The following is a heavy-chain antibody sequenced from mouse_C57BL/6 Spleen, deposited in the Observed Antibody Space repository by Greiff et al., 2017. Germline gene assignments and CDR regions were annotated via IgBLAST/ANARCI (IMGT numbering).Heavy chain of an antibody. Sequence: QVQLQQSGAELVRPGASVTLSCKASGYTFTDYEMHWVKQTPVHGLEWIGAIDPETGGTAYNQKFKGKATLTVDKSSSTAYMQLSSLTSEDSAVYYCAGLKDFDYWGQGTTLTVSS. D-gene: IGHD3-1*01. CDR1: GYTFTDYE. J-gene: IGHJ2*01. CDR3: AGLKDFDY. V-gene: IGHV1-15*01. CDR2: IDPETGGT.